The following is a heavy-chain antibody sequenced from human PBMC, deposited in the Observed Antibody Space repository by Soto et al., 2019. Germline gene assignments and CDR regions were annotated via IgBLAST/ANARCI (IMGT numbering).Heavy chain of an antibody. V-gene: IGHV3-53*01. CDR2: IYSGGST. CDR3: ARIYSSSRRGYYYYGMDV. CDR1: GFTVSSNY. J-gene: IGHJ6*02. D-gene: IGHD6-6*01. Sequence: PGGSLRLSCAASGFTVSSNYMSWVRQAPGKGLEWVSVIYSGGSTYYADSVKGRFTISRDNSKNTLYLQMNSLRAEDTAVYYCARIYSSSRRGYYYYGMDVWGQGTTVTVS.